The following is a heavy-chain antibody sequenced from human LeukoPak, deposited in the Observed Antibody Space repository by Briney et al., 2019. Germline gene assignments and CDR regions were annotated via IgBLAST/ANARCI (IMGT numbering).Heavy chain of an antibody. CDR3: ARGSAELGSFDI. CDR2: ISSNGGST. CDR1: GFTFSSYA. V-gene: IGHV3-64*01. D-gene: IGHD3-10*01. Sequence: GGSLRLSCAASGFTFSSYAMHLVRQAPGKGLEYVSAISSNGGSTYYANSVKGRFTISRDNSKNTLYLQMGSLRAEDMAVYYCARGSAELGSFDIWGQGTMVTVSS. J-gene: IGHJ3*02.